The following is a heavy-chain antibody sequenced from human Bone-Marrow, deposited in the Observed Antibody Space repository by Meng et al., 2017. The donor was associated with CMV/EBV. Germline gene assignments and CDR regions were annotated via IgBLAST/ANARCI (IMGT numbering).Heavy chain of an antibody. CDR2: ISYDGGNK. Sequence: GGSLILSCAASGFTFSSYAMHWVRQAPGKGLEWVAVISYDGGNKYYADSVKGRFTISRDNSKNTLYLQMNSLRAEDTAVYYCARDSCSSTSCNDAFDIWGQGTMVTVSS. D-gene: IGHD2-2*01. CDR1: GFTFSSYA. J-gene: IGHJ3*02. V-gene: IGHV3-30-3*01. CDR3: ARDSCSSTSCNDAFDI.